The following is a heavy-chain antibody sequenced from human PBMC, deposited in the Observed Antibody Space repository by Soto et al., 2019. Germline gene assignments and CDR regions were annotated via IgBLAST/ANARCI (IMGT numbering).Heavy chain of an antibody. CDR3: ARVTFVFVPPAIAMPNYFDY. CDR1: VGSMNSATYY. D-gene: IGHD2-2*01. Sequence: QVRLQESGPGLVKPSQTLSLTCTVSVGSMNSATYYWSWIRQHPGKGLEWIGYIFYSGSTYYNPSRRGRLTMSIGTSKNQFSLRLSSVTAADTAVYYCARVTFVFVPPAIAMPNYFDYWGQGTLVTVSS. J-gene: IGHJ4*02. V-gene: IGHV4-31*03. CDR2: IFYSGST.